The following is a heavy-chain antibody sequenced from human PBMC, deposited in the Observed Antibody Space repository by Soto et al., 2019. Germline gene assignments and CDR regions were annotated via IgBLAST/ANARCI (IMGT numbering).Heavy chain of an antibody. D-gene: IGHD6-13*01. CDR3: ARHQTHSSSYVDP. V-gene: IGHV4-39*01. Sequence: SETLSVTCTVSGGSISSSSYYWGLIRQPPGKGLGGIGSSYYSGSTYYNPSLKRRVTISVDTSKNQFSLKLSSVTAADTAVYYCARHQTHSSSYVDPWGQGTLVTVSS. CDR2: SYYSGST. CDR1: GGSISSSSYY. J-gene: IGHJ5*02.